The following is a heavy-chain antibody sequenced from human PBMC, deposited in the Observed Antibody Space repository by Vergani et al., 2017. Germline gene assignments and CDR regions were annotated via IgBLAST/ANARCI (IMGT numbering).Heavy chain of an antibody. D-gene: IGHD6-13*01. V-gene: IGHV2-26*01. CDR1: GFSLSDAGMG. CDR2: IFSDDEE. Sequence: QVTLKESGPVLVKPTETLTLTCTVSGFSLSDAGMGVSWIRQPPGKALEWLAHIFSDDEESRDTSLKTRLTLSKDTSKSQVVLSITNMDPVDTATYYCAQGYRTLDFWGQGTLVTVSS. CDR3: AQGYRTLDF. J-gene: IGHJ4*02.